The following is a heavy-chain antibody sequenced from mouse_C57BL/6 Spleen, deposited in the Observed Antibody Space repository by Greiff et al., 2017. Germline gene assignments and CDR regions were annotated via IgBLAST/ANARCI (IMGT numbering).Heavy chain of an antibody. CDR3: ARGYDYDVGAY. Sequence: QVQLQQSGAELVKPGASVKLSCKASGYTFTSYWMHWVKQRPGQGLEWIGMIHPNSGSTNYNEKFKSKATLTVDKSSSTAYMQLSSLTSEDSAVYYCARGYDYDVGAYWGQGTLVTVSA. CDR1: GYTFTSYW. D-gene: IGHD2-4*01. CDR2: IHPNSGST. V-gene: IGHV1-64*01. J-gene: IGHJ3*01.